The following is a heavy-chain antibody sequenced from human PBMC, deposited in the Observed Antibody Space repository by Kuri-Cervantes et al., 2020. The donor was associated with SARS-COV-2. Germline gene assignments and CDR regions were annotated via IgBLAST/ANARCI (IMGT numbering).Heavy chain of an antibody. CDR1: GFSIFSYS. J-gene: IGHJ6*02. Sequence: GGSLRLSCEASGFSIFSYSMNWVRQSPGKGLEWVASISRTSKYINYAESVKGRFTISRDNSKNTLYLQMNSLRLEDSAVYYCGKDSGLGLEEVVGATGADMDAWGQGTTVTVSS. D-gene: IGHD3-10*01. CDR2: ISRTSKYI. CDR3: GKDSGLGLEEVVGATGADMDA. V-gene: IGHV3-21*01.